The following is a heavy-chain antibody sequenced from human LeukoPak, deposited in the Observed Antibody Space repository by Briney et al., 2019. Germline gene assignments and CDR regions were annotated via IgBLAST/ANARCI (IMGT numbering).Heavy chain of an antibody. Sequence: SETLSLTCTVSGGSISSSSYYWGWIRQPPGKGLEWIGSIYYSGSTYYNPSLKSRVTISVDTSKNQFSLKLSSVTAADTAVYYCARFEGDYYYYMDVWGKGTTVTVSS. CDR1: GGSISSSSYY. J-gene: IGHJ6*03. V-gene: IGHV4-39*07. CDR2: IYYSGST. CDR3: ARFEGDYYYYMDV.